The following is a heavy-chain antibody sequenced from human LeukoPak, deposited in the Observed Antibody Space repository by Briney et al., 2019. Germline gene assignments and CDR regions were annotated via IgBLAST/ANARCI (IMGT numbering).Heavy chain of an antibody. V-gene: IGHV1-2*02. D-gene: IGHD1-26*01. CDR3: ARGPGGIGGGGRDWFDP. CDR1: GYTFTAYY. J-gene: IGHJ5*02. Sequence: GASVKVSCKASGYTFTAYYMHWVRQAPGQGLEWMGWINPNSGGTVYAQNFQGRVTMARDTSISTAYMELNRLRSDDTAVYYCARGPGGIGGGGRDWFDPWGQGTLVTVSS. CDR2: INPNSGGT.